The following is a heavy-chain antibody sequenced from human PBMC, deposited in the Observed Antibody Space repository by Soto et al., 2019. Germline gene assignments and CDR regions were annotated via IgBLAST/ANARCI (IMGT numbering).Heavy chain of an antibody. Sequence: KTSETLSLTCTVSGGSISSSSYYWGWIRQPPGKGLEWIGSIYYSGSTYYNPSLKSRVTISVDTSKNQFSLKLSSVTAADTAVYYCARSLSATEYYFDYWGQGTLVTVSS. D-gene: IGHD3-10*01. CDR1: GGSISSSSYY. V-gene: IGHV4-39*01. CDR3: ARSLSATEYYFDY. CDR2: IYYSGST. J-gene: IGHJ4*02.